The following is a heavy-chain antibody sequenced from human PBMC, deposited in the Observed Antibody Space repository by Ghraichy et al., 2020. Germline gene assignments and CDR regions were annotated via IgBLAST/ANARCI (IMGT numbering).Heavy chain of an antibody. D-gene: IGHD6-13*01. V-gene: IGHV1-69*06. CDR3: ARDPSSSWLTWFDP. Sequence: SVKVSCKASGGTFSSYAISWVRQAPGQGLEWMGGIIPLFGTANYAQKFQGRVTITADTSTSTAYMELTSLRFDDTAVYFCARDPSSSWLTWFDPWGQGTLVTVSS. J-gene: IGHJ5*02. CDR1: GGTFSSYA. CDR2: IIPLFGTA.